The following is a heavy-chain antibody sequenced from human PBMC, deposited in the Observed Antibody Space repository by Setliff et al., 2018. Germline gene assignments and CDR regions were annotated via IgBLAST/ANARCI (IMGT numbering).Heavy chain of an antibody. CDR2: ISPYNGHT. Sequence: GASVKVSCKTSGYLLTSYGLTWVRQAPGQGLDWLGWISPYNGHTNYAQNLQGRVTMTTDTSTNTAYMEMRGLRSDDTAVYFCSRLVRFCTSIVCQRLSGDDYWGQGTLVTV. CDR3: SRLVRFCTSIVCQRLSGDDY. J-gene: IGHJ4*02. CDR1: GYLLTSYG. V-gene: IGHV1-18*01. D-gene: IGHD6-13*01.